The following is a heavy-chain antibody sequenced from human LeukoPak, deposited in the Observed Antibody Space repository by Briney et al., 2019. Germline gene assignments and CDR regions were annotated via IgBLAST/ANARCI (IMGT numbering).Heavy chain of an antibody. CDR2: MNEEGSEK. Sequence: GGSLRLSCAASEFTFSSYWMGWFRQAPGKGLEWVANMNEEGSEKHYVDSVKGRFTISRDNAQNSLYLQMNSLRVEDTAVYYCARVGISGTDFRWLDSWGQGTLVTVSS. D-gene: IGHD1-7*01. CDR3: ARVGISGTDFRWLDS. J-gene: IGHJ5*01. CDR1: EFTFSSYW. V-gene: IGHV3-7*01.